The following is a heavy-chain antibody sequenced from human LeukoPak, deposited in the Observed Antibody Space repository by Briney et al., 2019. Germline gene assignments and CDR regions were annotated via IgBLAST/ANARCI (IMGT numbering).Heavy chain of an antibody. CDR3: ASSLYGSGSYYEYCFDY. Sequence: GGSLRLSCAASGFTCSSYAMHWVRQAPGKGLEGVAVISYDGSNKYYADSVKGRFTISRDNSKNTLYLQMNSLRAEDTAVYYCASSLYGSGSYYEYCFDYWGQGTLVTVSS. CDR1: GFTCSSYA. V-gene: IGHV3-30-3*01. D-gene: IGHD3-10*01. CDR2: ISYDGSNK. J-gene: IGHJ4*02.